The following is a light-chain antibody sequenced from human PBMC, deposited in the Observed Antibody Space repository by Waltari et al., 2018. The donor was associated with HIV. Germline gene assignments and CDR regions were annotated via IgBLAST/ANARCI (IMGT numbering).Light chain of an antibody. CDR1: QNVGAW. J-gene: IGKJ1*01. V-gene: IGKV1-5*03. CDR3: HQYSDYLGS. CDR2: KAT. Sequence: DIHMSQSPPTLTASIGDRVNITCRASQNVGAWLARYQQKPGEAPNLLIYKATNVEGGVPSRFSGSASGTDFTLTIDSLHPDDFATYYCHQYSDYLGSFGQGTKVEVK.